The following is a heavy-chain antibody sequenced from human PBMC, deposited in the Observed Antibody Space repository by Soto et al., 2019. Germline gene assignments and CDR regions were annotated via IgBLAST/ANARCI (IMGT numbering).Heavy chain of an antibody. J-gene: IGHJ5*02. Sequence: GGSLRLSCAASGFTFSSYWMSWVRQAPGKGLEWVANIKQDGSEKYYVDSVKGRFTISRDNAKTSLYLQMNSLRDEDTAVYYCANEFSWDRFDPWGQGTLVTVSS. CDR1: GFTFSSYW. CDR2: IKQDGSEK. CDR3: ANEFSWDRFDP. D-gene: IGHD1-1*01. V-gene: IGHV3-7*03.